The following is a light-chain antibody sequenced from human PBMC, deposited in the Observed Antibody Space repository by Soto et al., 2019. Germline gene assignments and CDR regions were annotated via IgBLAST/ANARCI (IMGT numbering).Light chain of an antibody. CDR3: QSYDSSLSGYV. V-gene: IGLV1-40*01. Sequence: QSVLTQPPSVSGAPGQRVTISCTGSSSNIGAGYDVHWYQQLPGTAPKLLIHCNSNRPSGVPDRFSGSKSGTSASLAITGLQAEDEADYYCQSYDSSLSGYVFGTGTKLTVL. J-gene: IGLJ1*01. CDR2: CNS. CDR1: SSNIGAGYD.